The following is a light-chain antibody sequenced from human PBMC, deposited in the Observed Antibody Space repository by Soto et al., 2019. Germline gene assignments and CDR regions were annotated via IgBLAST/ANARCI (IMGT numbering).Light chain of an antibody. CDR2: EVS. CDR1: TSDVGGYNY. J-gene: IGLJ2*01. CDR3: TSYTSSNTLL. Sequence: QSALTQPASVSGSPGQSITISCTGTTSDVGGYNYVSWYQHRPGKAPKLIIYEVSNRPSEVSNRFSGSKSGNTASLTISGLQAEDEGNYYCTSYTSSNTLLFGGGTQLTVL. V-gene: IGLV2-14*01.